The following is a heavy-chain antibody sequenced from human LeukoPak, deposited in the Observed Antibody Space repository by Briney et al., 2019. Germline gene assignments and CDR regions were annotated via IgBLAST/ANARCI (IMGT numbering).Heavy chain of an antibody. CDR3: AKDPRTAAAYYFDY. CDR1: GFTFSSYA. V-gene: IGHV3-30*18. D-gene: IGHD6-13*01. J-gene: IGHJ4*02. CDR2: ISRDGRDK. Sequence: PGRSLRLSCAASGFTFSSYAMHWVRQAPGKGLDWVAVISRDGRDKHHADSVKGRFTISRDNSKNTLYLQMDSLRAEDTAVYFCAKDPRTAAAYYFDYWGQGILVTVSS.